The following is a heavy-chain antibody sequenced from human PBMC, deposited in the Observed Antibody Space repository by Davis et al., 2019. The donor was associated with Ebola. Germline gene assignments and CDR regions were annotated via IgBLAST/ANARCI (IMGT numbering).Heavy chain of an antibody. D-gene: IGHD1-1*01. Sequence: PGGSLRLSCAASGFTFSGHTMNWVRQAPGKGLEWVSYINRNSGSTYYTDSVKGRFTISRDNAKNSLFLQMNGLRDEDTAVYYCARGAGTGYYDAWGPGTLVTGSS. J-gene: IGHJ4*02. CDR3: ARGAGTGYYDA. CDR1: GFTFSGHT. CDR2: INRNSGST. V-gene: IGHV3-48*02.